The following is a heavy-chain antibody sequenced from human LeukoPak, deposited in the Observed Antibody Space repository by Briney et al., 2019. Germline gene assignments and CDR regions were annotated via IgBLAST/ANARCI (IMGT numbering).Heavy chain of an antibody. V-gene: IGHV4-34*01. CDR3: ARARLVDNWFDP. D-gene: IGHD6-19*01. CDR2: INHSGST. Sequence: PSETLSLTCAVYGGSFSGYYWSWIRQPPGKGLEWTGEINHSGSTNYNPSLKSRVTISVDTSKNQFSLKLSSVTAADTAVYYCARARLVDNWFDPWGQGTLVTVSS. J-gene: IGHJ5*02. CDR1: GGSFSGYY.